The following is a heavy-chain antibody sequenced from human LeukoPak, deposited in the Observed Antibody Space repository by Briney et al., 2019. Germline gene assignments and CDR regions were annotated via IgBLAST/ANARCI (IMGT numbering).Heavy chain of an antibody. V-gene: IGHV3-11*01. D-gene: IGHD4-17*01. CDR1: GFTLSDYY. CDR3: ARDLDYGVYADY. J-gene: IGHJ4*02. CDR2: ISGSGSTI. Sequence: PGGSLRLSCAASGFTLSDYYMSWIRQAPGKGLEWVSYISGSGSTIYYADSVKGRFTISRDNAKNSLYLQMNSLRAEDTAVYYCARDLDYGVYADYWGQGTLVTVSS.